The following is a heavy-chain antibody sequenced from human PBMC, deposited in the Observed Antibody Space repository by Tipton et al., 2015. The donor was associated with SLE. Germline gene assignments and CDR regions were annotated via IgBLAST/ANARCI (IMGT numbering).Heavy chain of an antibody. D-gene: IGHD2-2*01. J-gene: IGHJ4*03. CDR2: IGFSGTYI. V-gene: IGHV3-21*01. CDR3: ARGIDPTSSRISDY. CDR1: GFTFSDYT. Sequence: SLRLSCAASGFTFSDYTMTWVRQAPGTGLEWVSSIGFSGTYIYYADSVKGRFTISRDNAKNSLYLQMNSLRAEDAALYYCARGIDPTSSRISDYWGQGTTVTVSS.